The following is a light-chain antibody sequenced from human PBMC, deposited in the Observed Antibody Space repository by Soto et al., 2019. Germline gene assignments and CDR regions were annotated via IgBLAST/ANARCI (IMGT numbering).Light chain of an antibody. CDR3: SSYAGSNNFV. Sequence: QSALTQPPSASGSPGQSVTISCTGTSSDVGGYNYVSWYRQHPDKAPKLMIYEVNKRPSGVPDRFSGSKSGNTASLTVSGLQAEDEADYYCSSYAGSNNFVFGPGTKLTVL. V-gene: IGLV2-8*01. CDR2: EVN. CDR1: SSDVGGYNY. J-gene: IGLJ1*01.